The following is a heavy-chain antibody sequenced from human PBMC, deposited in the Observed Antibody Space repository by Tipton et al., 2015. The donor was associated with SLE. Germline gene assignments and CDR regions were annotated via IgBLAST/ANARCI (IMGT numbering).Heavy chain of an antibody. V-gene: IGHV4-34*01. CDR1: GGTFSGYY. J-gene: IGHJ5*02. CDR3: ARGGIQLWNWFDP. Sequence: TLPLTCAVYGGTFSGYYWSWIRQPPGEGLEWIGEINHSGDTNYKPSLRSRVTISVDTSQNQFSLKLSSVTAADTAVYYCARGGIQLWNWFDPWGQGTLVTVSS. CDR2: INHSGDT. D-gene: IGHD5-18*01.